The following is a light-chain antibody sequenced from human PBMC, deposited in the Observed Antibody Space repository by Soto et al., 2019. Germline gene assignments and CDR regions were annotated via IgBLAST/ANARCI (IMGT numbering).Light chain of an antibody. V-gene: IGLV2-14*01. CDR1: SSDVGGYNY. J-gene: IGLJ1*01. CDR3: SSYTTSSTLDV. Sequence: QSALTQPASVSGSPGQSITISCTGASSDVGGYNYVSWYQQHPDKAPKLMIYEISNRPSGVSNRFSGSKSGNTASLTISGLKAEDEADYYCSSYTTSSTLDVFGTGTKLTVL. CDR2: EIS.